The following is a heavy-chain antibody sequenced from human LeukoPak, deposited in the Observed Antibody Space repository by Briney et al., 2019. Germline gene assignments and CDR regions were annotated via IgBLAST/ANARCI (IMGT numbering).Heavy chain of an antibody. J-gene: IGHJ4*02. CDR1: GFTFSTYW. V-gene: IGHV3-7*01. CDR3: ARYYGGRYDY. Sequence: GGSLRLSCAASGFTFSTYWMGWVRQAPGKGLEWVANIKQDGSEKYSVDSVKGRFTISRDNAKNSLCLQMNSLRAEDTAMYYCARYYGGRYDYWGQGTLVTVSS. D-gene: IGHD4-23*01. CDR2: IKQDGSEK.